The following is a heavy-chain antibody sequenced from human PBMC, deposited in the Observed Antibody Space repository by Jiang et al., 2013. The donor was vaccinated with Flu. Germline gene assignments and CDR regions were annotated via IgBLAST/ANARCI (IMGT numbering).Heavy chain of an antibody. J-gene: IGHJ6*04. D-gene: IGHD3-3*01. Sequence: IRQPPGKGLEWIAYIHYSGMTNYNPSLKSRVTISRDTSKNQFSLKMNSVTAADTAVYYCARQTRLRFLEGSHLDYYYGMDVWGKGTTVTVSS. V-gene: IGHV4-59*08. CDR3: ARQTRLRFLEGSHLDYYYGMDV. CDR2: IHYSGMT.